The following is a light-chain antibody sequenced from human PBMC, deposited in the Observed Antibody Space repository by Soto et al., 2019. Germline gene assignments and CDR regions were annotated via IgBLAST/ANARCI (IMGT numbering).Light chain of an antibody. V-gene: IGKV1-5*01. Sequence: DIPLTQSPSTLSASLGDRVTITCRASQGISSWLAWYQQKPGKAPKLMIYDAYSLESGVPSRFSGSGSGTNFTLTISSLEPEDFAVYYCQQRSNWPTVTCGGGTKVDIK. CDR2: DAY. CDR3: QQRSNWPTVT. CDR1: QGISSW. J-gene: IGKJ4*01.